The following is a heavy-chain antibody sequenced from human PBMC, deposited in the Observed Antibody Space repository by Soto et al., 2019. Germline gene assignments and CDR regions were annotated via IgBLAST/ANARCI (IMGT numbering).Heavy chain of an antibody. J-gene: IGHJ6*02. CDR2: ISAYNGNT. D-gene: IGHD4-17*01. Sequence: GASVKVSCKASGGTLSKFPISWVRKAPGQGLEWMGWISAYNGNTNYAQKLQGRVTMTTDTSTSTAYMELRSLRSDDTAVYYCAREPDYGDYSYYYYGMDVWGQGTTVTVSS. V-gene: IGHV1-18*01. CDR3: AREPDYGDYSYYYYGMDV. CDR1: GGTLSKFP.